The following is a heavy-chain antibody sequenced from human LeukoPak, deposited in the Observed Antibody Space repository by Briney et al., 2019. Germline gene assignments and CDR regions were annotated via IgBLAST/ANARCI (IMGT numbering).Heavy chain of an antibody. CDR3: ARGRDGQYSGYDCLDV. CDR2: IWYDGSNK. V-gene: IGHV3-33*01. D-gene: IGHD5-12*01. Sequence: PGRSRRLSCAASGFTFSSYGMHWVRQAPGKGLEWVAVIWYDGSNKYYADSVKGRFTISRDNSKNTPYLQMNSLRVEDTAVYYCARGRDGQYSGYDCLDVWGQGTTVTVSS. CDR1: GFTFSSYG. J-gene: IGHJ6*02.